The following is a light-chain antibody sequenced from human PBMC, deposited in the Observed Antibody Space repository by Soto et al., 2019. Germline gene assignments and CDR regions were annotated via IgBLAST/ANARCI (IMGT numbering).Light chain of an antibody. CDR2: AAS. Sequence: DIPMTQSPSSLSASVGDRVTITCQASQDINNYLNWYQQKPGEAPKILISAASNLETGVPSRFSGSGSGTDFTLTISSLQPPVIATYYCQQHHYLREFTFGPGTKV. CDR3: QQHHYLREFT. V-gene: IGKV1-33*01. J-gene: IGKJ3*01. CDR1: QDINNY.